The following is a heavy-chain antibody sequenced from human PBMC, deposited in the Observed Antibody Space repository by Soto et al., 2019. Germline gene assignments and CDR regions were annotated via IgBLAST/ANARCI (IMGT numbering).Heavy chain of an antibody. D-gene: IGHD3-22*01. Sequence: QVQLVQSGAEVKKPGASVKVSCKASGYTFTSYDINWVRQATGQGLEWMGWMNPNSGNTAYAQKFQGRXXMXRXXSITTDYMELSSLRSEDTAVYYCARGAIADDAFDIWGQGTMVTVSS. CDR2: MNPNSGNT. CDR3: ARGAIADDAFDI. J-gene: IGHJ3*02. V-gene: IGHV1-8*01. CDR1: GYTFTSYD.